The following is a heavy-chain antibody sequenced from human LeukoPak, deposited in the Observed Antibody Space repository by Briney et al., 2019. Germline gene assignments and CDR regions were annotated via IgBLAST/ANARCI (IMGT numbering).Heavy chain of an antibody. V-gene: IGHV3-15*01. CDR3: AAVGEWLSNAFNT. D-gene: IGHD3-3*01. CDR1: GFTFSIAW. Sequence: GGSLTLSCAAPGFTFSIAWMSWVRQAPGKGLEWVGRIKSRGDGETRDYAAPVKDRFIISRDDSKNTLYLQMDSLRSEDTAIYYCAAVGEWLSNAFNTWGQGTLVTVSA. CDR2: IKSRGDGETR. J-gene: IGHJ3*02.